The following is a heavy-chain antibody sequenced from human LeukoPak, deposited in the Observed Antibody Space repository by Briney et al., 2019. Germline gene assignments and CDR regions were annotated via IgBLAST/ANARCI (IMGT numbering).Heavy chain of an antibody. CDR3: ASSEGITMIDY. CDR2: IYSGGST. D-gene: IGHD3-22*01. V-gene: IGHV3-66*01. CDR1: GFTVSSNY. Sequence: GGSLRLSCAASGFTVSSNYMSWVRQAPGEGLEWVSVIYSGGSTYYADSVKGRFTISRDNSKNTLYLQMNSLRAEDTAVYYCASSEGITMIDYWGQGTLVTVSS. J-gene: IGHJ4*02.